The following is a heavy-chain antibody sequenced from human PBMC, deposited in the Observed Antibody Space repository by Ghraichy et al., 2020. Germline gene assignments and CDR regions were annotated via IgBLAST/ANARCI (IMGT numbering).Heavy chain of an antibody. V-gene: IGHV3-23*01. J-gene: IGHJ4*02. Sequence: AGSLRLSCAASGFTLSNYAMRWVRQAPGKGLEWVSALSGSGGSPYYADSVRGRFTISRDNSKNTLYLQMNSLRAEDTAVYYCSKGGVITLWYFDYWGQGALVTVSS. D-gene: IGHD3-22*01. CDR2: LSGSGGSP. CDR1: GFTLSNYA. CDR3: SKGGVITLWYFDY.